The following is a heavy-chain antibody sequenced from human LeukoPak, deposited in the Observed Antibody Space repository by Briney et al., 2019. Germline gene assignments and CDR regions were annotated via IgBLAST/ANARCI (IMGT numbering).Heavy chain of an antibody. CDR3: AAPSDELLSPGYYYMDV. D-gene: IGHD2-2*01. Sequence: SVKVSCKASGFTFTSSAVQWVRQARGQRLEWIGWIVVGSGNTNYAQKFQERVTITRDMSTSTAYMELSSLRSEDTAVYYCAAPSDELLSPGYYYMDVWGKGTTVTVSS. CDR1: GFTFTSSA. CDR2: IVVGSGNT. J-gene: IGHJ6*03. V-gene: IGHV1-58*01.